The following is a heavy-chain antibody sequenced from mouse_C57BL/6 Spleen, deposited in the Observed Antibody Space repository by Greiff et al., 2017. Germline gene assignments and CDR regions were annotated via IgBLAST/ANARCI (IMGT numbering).Heavy chain of an antibody. D-gene: IGHD1-1*01. CDR2: IDPSDSYT. V-gene: IGHV1-69*01. Sequence: VQLQQPGAELVMPGASVKLSCKASGYTFTSYWMHWVKQRPGQGLEWIGEIDPSDSYTNYNQKFKGKSTLTVDKSSSTAYMQLSSLTSEDSAVYYCARANGKDFDVWGTGTTVTFSS. CDR1: GYTFTSYW. J-gene: IGHJ1*03. CDR3: ARANGKDFDV.